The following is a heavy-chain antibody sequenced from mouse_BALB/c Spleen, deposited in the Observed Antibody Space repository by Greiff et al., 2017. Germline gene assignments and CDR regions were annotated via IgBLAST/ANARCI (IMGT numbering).Heavy chain of an antibody. CDR3: ARCDGYPYYFDY. D-gene: IGHD2-3*01. CDR2: IYPGSGST. J-gene: IGHJ2*01. V-gene: IGHV1-55*01. Sequence: VQLQQPGAELVKPGTSVKLSCKASGYNFTSYWINWVKLRPGQGLEWIGDIYPGSGSTNYNEKFKSKATLTVDTSSSTAYMQLSSLASEDSALYYCARCDGYPYYFDYWGQGTTLTVSS. CDR1: GYNFTSYW.